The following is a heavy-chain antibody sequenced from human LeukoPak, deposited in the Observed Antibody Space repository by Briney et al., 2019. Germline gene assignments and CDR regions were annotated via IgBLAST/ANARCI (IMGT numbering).Heavy chain of an antibody. CDR2: MNPNSGAT. CDR3: ARARGYYYDSSTDSGD. J-gene: IGHJ3*01. D-gene: IGHD3-22*01. V-gene: IGHV1-8*01. CDR1: GYTFTSYD. Sequence: ASVKVSCKASGYTFTSYDFNWLRQATGQGPEWMGWMNPNSGATGYAQKFQGRVTMTRSASISTAYMELSSLRSEDTAVYYCARARGYYYDSSTDSGDWGQGTMVTVSS.